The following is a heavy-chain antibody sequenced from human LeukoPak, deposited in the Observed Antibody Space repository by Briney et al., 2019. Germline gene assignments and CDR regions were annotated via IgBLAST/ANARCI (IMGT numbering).Heavy chain of an antibody. J-gene: IGHJ6*02. CDR3: ARYQWSGSHHYYYYYGMDV. D-gene: IGHD3-3*01. CDR1: GGSIRSSYYY. V-gene: IGHV4-39*07. Sequence: PSETLSLTCTVSGGSIRSSYYYWSWIRQPPGKGLEWIGEINHSGSTNYNPSLKSRVTISVDTSKNQFSLKLSSVTAADTAVYYCARYQWSGSHHYYYYYGMDVWGQGTTVTVSS. CDR2: INHSGST.